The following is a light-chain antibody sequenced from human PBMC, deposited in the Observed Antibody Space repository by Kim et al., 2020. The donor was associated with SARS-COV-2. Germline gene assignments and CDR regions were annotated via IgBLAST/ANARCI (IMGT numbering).Light chain of an antibody. J-gene: IGKJ1*01. CDR3: QQFGSSLGT. V-gene: IGKV3-20*01. CDR1: QSVSSSY. Sequence: EIVLTQSPGTLSLSPGERATLSCRASQSVSSSYVAWYQQKPGQAPRLLIYGASYRATGIPDRFSGSGSGTDFTLTITRLEPEDFAVYYCQQFGSSLGTFGQGTKVDIK. CDR2: GAS.